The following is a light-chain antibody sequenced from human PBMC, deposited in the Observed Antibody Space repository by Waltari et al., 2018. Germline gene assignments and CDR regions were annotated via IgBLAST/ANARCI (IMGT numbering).Light chain of an antibody. V-gene: IGKV1-NL1*01. J-gene: IGKJ1*01. CDR2: EAS. CDR1: QGITND. Sequence: DIQMTQSPFSLSASVGDRVTITCRASQGITNDLAWYQQKPGETPKLLIYEASSLESGIPSRFSGSGSGTDFTLTISSLQSEDFATYYCQHYYSTPWTFGQGTKVEIK. CDR3: QHYYSTPWT.